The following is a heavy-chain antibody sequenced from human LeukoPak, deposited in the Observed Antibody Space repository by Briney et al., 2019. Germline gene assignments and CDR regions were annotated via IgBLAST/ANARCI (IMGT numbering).Heavy chain of an antibody. D-gene: IGHD6-13*01. CDR2: INSDGSST. Sequence: GGSLRLSCAASGFTFSSYWMHWVRQAPGKGLVWVSRINSDGSSTSYADSVKGRFTISRDNAKNTLYLQMNSLRAEDTALYYCAKIIERGIAAAGNFDYWGQGTLVTVSS. J-gene: IGHJ4*02. V-gene: IGHV3-74*01. CDR3: AKIIERGIAAAGNFDY. CDR1: GFTFSSYW.